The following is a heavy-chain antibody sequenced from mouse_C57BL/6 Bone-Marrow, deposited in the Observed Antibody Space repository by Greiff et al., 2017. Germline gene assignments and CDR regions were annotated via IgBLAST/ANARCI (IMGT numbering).Heavy chain of an antibody. V-gene: IGHV1-81*01. CDR2: IYPRSGNT. CDR1: GYTFTSYG. J-gene: IGHJ4*01. Sequence: VKLMESGAELARPGASVKLSCKASGYTFTSYGISWVKQRTGQGLEWIGEIYPRSGNTYYNEKFKGKATLTADKSSSTAYMELRSLTSEDSAVYFCARSSYYGSSRYYAMDCWGQGTSVTVSS. D-gene: IGHD1-1*01. CDR3: ARSSYYGSSRYYAMDC.